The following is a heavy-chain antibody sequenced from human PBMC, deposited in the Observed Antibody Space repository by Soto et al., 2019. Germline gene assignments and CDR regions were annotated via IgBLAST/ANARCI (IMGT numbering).Heavy chain of an antibody. J-gene: IGHJ5*02. CDR2: VYSSGGT. V-gene: IGHV4-4*07. CDR3: DRGKRSSDWFDP. Sequence: SETLSLTCTVSGGSMTSYYWTWIRQPAGKGLEWIGRVYSSGGTQYNPSLKSRVTISLDTSKNQFSLRLLSVTDADTAAYFCDRGKRSSDWFDPWGQGTLVTVSS. CDR1: GGSMTSYY.